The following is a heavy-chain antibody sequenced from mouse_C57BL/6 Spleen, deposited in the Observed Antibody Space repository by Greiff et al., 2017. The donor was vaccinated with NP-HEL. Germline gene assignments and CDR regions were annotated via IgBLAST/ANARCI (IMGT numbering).Heavy chain of an antibody. CDR2: IHPNSGST. CDR1: GYTFTSYW. Sequence: QVQLQQSGAELVKPGASVKLSCKASGYTFTSYWMHWVKQRPGQGLEWIGMIHPNSGSTNYNEKFKSKATLTVDKSSSTAYMQLSSLTSEDSAVYYCAGTYYGSFYAMDYWGQGTSVTVSS. D-gene: IGHD1-1*01. CDR3: AGTYYGSFYAMDY. V-gene: IGHV1-64*01. J-gene: IGHJ4*01.